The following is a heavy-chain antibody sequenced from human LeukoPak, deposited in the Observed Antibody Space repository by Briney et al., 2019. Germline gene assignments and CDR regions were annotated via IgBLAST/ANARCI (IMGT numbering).Heavy chain of an antibody. CDR1: GGSITSYY. Sequence: SETLSLTCTVSGGSITSYYWGWIRQPLGKGLEWIGYIFDSGSTKYNPALKSRVTISEDTSKNQFSLRLTSVTAADTAVYYCARPRYSGSYSGVYNWFDPWGQGTLVTVSS. D-gene: IGHD1-26*01. V-gene: IGHV4-59*01. J-gene: IGHJ5*02. CDR2: IFDSGST. CDR3: ARPRYSGSYSGVYNWFDP.